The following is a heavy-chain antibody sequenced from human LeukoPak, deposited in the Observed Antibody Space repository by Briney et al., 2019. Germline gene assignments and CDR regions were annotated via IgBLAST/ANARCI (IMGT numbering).Heavy chain of an antibody. D-gene: IGHD6-19*01. CDR2: IKGDGSEK. V-gene: IGHV3-7*01. J-gene: IGHJ4*02. Sequence: PGGSLRLSCAASEFTFSNFWMSWIRQAPGKGLEWVANIKGDGSEKTYVDSVKGRFTVSGDNAKNSLFLQMDSVRAEDTAVYYCARPRGWSYFDYWGRGSLVTVSS. CDR3: ARPRGWSYFDY. CDR1: EFTFSNFW.